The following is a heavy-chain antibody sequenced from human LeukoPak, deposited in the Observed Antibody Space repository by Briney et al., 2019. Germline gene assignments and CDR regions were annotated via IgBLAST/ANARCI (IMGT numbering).Heavy chain of an antibody. Sequence: ASVKVSCKASRYTFTSYGISWVRQAPAQGLECMGWISPYNGNTNYAQKLQGRVTMTEDTSTDTAYMELSSLRSEDTAVYYCATSITGTTEPFDPWGQGTLVTVSS. CDR1: RYTFTSYG. CDR2: ISPYNGNT. J-gene: IGHJ5*02. D-gene: IGHD1-20*01. CDR3: ATSITGTTEPFDP. V-gene: IGHV1-18*01.